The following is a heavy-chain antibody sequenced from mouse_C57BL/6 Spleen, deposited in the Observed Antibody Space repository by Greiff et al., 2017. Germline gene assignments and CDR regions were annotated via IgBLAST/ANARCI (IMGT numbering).Heavy chain of an antibody. Sequence: QVQLQQPGAELVRPGASVKLSCKASGYTFTSYWMHWVKQRPVQGLEWIGNIDPSDSETNYNQKFKGKATLTVDKSSSTAYMQLRSLTSADSAVYYCAREMGYYAWFAYWGQGTPVTVSA. CDR3: AREMGYYAWFAY. J-gene: IGHJ3*01. CDR2: IDPSDSET. V-gene: IGHV1-52*01. D-gene: IGHD2-3*01. CDR1: GYTFTSYW.